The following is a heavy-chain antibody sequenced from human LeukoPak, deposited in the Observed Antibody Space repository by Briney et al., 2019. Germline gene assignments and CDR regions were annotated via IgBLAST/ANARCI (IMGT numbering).Heavy chain of an antibody. D-gene: IGHD5-24*01. V-gene: IGHV3-30*10. CDR1: GFTFSSYA. CDR3: AKSGERWQQFWYYDN. Sequence: GGSLRLSCAASGFTFSSYAMHWVRQAPGKGLEWVAVISFDGTNKYYTDSVKGRFSISRDNSKNTLCLEMDSLRAEDTAVYYCAKSGERWQQFWYYDNWGQGTFITVSS. J-gene: IGHJ4*02. CDR2: ISFDGTNK.